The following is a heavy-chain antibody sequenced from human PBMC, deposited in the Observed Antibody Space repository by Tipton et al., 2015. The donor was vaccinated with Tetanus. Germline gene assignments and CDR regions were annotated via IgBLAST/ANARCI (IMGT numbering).Heavy chain of an antibody. CDR1: GYRFTFYW. Sequence: QLVQSGAEVKKPGESLKISCKGSGYRFTFYWIGWVRQAPGHGLEWVAIISFDGTYRYYADSAKGRFTISRDNSKNTLYLQVNSLRVDDTAVYYCASGVLLQGGPLDNWGQGTLVTVSS. V-gene: IGHV3-30*19. D-gene: IGHD3-10*01. J-gene: IGHJ4*02. CDR3: ASGVLLQGGPLDN. CDR2: ISFDGTYR.